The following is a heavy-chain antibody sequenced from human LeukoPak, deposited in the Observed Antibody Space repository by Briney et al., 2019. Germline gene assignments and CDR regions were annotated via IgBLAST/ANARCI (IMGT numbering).Heavy chain of an antibody. V-gene: IGHV4-30-4*08. J-gene: IGHJ4*02. CDR1: GGSISSGDYY. CDR3: ARDTLELHFDY. D-gene: IGHD1-26*01. CDR2: IYYSGST. Sequence: SETLSLTCTVSGGSISSGDYYWSWIRQPAGKSLEWIGYIYYSGSTYYNPSLKSRVTISVDTSKNQFSLKLSSVTAADTAVYYCARDTLELHFDYWGQGTLVTVSS.